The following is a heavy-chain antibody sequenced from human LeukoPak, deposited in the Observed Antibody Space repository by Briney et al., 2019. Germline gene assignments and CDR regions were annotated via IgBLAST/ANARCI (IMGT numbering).Heavy chain of an antibody. Sequence: PGGSLRLSCAASEFTFTTYAMSWVRQAPGKGLEWVSAISGIGNSTYYADSVKGRFTISRDNSKNTLYLQMNSLRAEDTAVYYCAKANRAAAGTSHFDYWGQGTLVTVSS. J-gene: IGHJ4*02. D-gene: IGHD6-13*01. CDR2: ISGIGNST. V-gene: IGHV3-23*01. CDR1: EFTFTTYA. CDR3: AKANRAAAGTSHFDY.